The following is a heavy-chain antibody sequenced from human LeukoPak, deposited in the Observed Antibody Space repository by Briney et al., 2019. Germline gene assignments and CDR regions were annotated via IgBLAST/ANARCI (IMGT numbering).Heavy chain of an antibody. J-gene: IGHJ4*02. CDR2: ISGNSNNI. D-gene: IGHD3-22*01. CDR1: GFTFPSCT. Sequence: GALRLSCAASGFTFPSCTMNWVRQAPGKGLEWISYISGNSNNIFYADSVKGRFTVSRDNVKNALYLQLSGLRVEDTAVYYCVRDHYYDASGCDWGQGTLVTVSS. V-gene: IGHV3-48*01. CDR3: VRDHYYDASGCD.